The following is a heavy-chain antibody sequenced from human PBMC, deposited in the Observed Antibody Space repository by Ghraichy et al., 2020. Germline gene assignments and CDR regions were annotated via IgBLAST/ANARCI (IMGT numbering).Heavy chain of an antibody. D-gene: IGHD5/OR15-5a*01. J-gene: IGHJ6*02. CDR3: ARLTLVSTWRMDV. V-gene: IGHV3-7*01. Sequence: GGSLRLSCEASGFTFSNHWMGWVRQAPGKGLEWVANIKEDGSETYFVDSVKGRFTISRDNAKNSLYLQMNSLRDEDTAVYYCARLTLVSTWRMDVWDQGTTLTGSS. CDR2: IKEDGSET. CDR1: GFTFSNHW.